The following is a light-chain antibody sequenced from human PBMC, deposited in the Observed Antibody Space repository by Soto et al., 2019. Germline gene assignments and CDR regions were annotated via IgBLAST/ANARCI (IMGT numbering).Light chain of an antibody. CDR3: QQPDSYPCT. CDR1: QGFSNS. V-gene: IGKV1-9*01. Sequence: DIQLTQSPSFLSASVGDRVTITCRASQGFSNSLAWYQQKPGKAPKLLIYAASTLQSGVPSRFSGSGSGTECTLTISSLQPEDFATYYCQQPDSYPCTFGQGTKLESK. J-gene: IGKJ2*02. CDR2: AAS.